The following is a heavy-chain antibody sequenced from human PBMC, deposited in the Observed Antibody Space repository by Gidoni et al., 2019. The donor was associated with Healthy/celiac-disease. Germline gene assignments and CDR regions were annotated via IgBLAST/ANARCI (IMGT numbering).Heavy chain of an antibody. CDR3: AKEGIAAAGFSSPFDY. V-gene: IGHV3-23*01. Sequence: FTISRDNSKNTLYLQMNSLRAEDTAVYYCAKEGIAAAGFSSPFDYWGQGTLVTVSS. J-gene: IGHJ4*02. D-gene: IGHD6-13*01.